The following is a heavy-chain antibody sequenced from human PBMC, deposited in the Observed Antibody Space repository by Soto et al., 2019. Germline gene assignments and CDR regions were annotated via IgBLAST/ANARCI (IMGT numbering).Heavy chain of an antibody. D-gene: IGHD2-2*01. Sequence: RGESLKISCKGSGYSFTSYWIGWVRQMPWKGLEWMGIIYPGDSDTRYSPSFQGQVTISADKSISNAYLQWSSLKASDTAMYFCARIYCTTTTCDSWFDPWGQGTLVTVSS. J-gene: IGHJ5*02. CDR1: GYSFTSYW. V-gene: IGHV5-51*01. CDR3: ARIYCTTTTCDSWFDP. CDR2: IYPGDSDT.